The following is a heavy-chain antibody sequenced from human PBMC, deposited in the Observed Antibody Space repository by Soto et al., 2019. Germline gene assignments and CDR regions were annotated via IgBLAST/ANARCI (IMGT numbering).Heavy chain of an antibody. CDR1: GGPVSSGSYC. CDR2: IYYSGST. D-gene: IGHD2-2*02. Sequence: SETLSLTCTVSGGPVSSGSYCWSWIRQPPGKGLEWIAYIYYSGSTNYNPSLKSRVTISVDTSKNQFSLKLSSVTAADTAVYYCARDLYPLTGGIDNWGQGTLVTVSS. CDR3: ARDLYPLTGGIDN. J-gene: IGHJ4*02. V-gene: IGHV4-61*01.